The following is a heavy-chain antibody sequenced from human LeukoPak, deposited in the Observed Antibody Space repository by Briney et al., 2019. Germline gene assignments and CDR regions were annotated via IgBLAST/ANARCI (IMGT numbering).Heavy chain of an antibody. CDR3: ARARGIQLWSFDY. CDR1: GFTFSSYA. Sequence: PGGSLRLSCAASGFTFSSYAMHWVRQAPGKGLEWVAVISYDGSNKYYADSVKGRFAISRDNSKNTLYLQMNSLRAEDTAVYYCARARGIQLWSFDYWGQGTLVTVSS. V-gene: IGHV3-30*09. CDR2: ISYDGSNK. D-gene: IGHD5-18*01. J-gene: IGHJ4*02.